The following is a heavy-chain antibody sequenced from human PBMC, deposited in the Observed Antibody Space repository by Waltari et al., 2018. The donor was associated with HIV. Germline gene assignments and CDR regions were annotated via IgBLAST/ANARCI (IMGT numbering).Heavy chain of an antibody. CDR1: GYTLSDSG. J-gene: IGHJ4*02. CDR3: ARTNYGGDSLSFDY. CDR2: ISASNGDT. Sequence: QVQLVQSGDEVKKPGASVKFSCKASGYTLSDSGTSWVRQAPGQGLEWMGWISASNGDTNYAQKFQGRVTLTTGTSTNTGYMDLRNLGFDDTAVYFCARTNYGGDSLSFDYWGQGTVITVSS. D-gene: IGHD2-21*02. V-gene: IGHV1-18*01.